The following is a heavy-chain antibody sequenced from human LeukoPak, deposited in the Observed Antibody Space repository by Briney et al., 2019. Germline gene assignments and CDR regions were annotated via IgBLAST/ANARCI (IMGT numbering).Heavy chain of an antibody. CDR3: ARGATAMVPNFDF. D-gene: IGHD5-18*01. J-gene: IGHJ4*02. Sequence: GESLKIPCKGSGYSFTSYWIGWVRQMPGKGLEWMGIIYPGDSDTRYSPSFQGQVTISADKSISTAYLQWSSLKASDTAMYYCARGATAMVPNFDFWGQGTLVTVSS. CDR1: GYSFTSYW. CDR2: IYPGDSDT. V-gene: IGHV5-51*01.